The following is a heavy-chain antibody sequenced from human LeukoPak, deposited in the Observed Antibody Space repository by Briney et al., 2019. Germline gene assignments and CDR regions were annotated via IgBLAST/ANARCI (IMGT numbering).Heavy chain of an antibody. J-gene: IGHJ6*02. CDR1: GGSFSGYY. CDR2: INHSGST. CDR3: ARLRPYYYYGMDV. Sequence: SETLSLTCAVYGGSFSGYYWSLIRQPPGKGLEWIGEINHSGSTNYNPSLKSRVTISVDTSKNQFSLKLSSVTAADTAVYYCARLRPYYYYGMDVWGQGTTVTVSS. V-gene: IGHV4-34*01.